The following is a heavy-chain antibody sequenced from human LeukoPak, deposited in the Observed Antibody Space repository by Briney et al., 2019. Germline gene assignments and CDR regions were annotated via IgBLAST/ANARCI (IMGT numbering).Heavy chain of an antibody. Sequence: GGSLRLSCAASGFTFSSYEMNWVRQAPGKGLEWVSYISSSDSTIYYADSVKGRFTISRDNSKNSLYLQMNSLRTEDTALYYCCSSSGYYAPSHWGQGTLVTVSS. J-gene: IGHJ4*02. CDR1: GFTFSSYE. V-gene: IGHV3-48*03. D-gene: IGHD3-22*01. CDR3: CSSSGYYAPSH. CDR2: ISSSDSTI.